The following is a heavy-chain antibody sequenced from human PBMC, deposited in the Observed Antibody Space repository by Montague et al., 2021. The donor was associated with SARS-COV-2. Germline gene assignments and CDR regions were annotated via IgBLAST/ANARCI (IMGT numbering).Heavy chain of an antibody. Sequence: SLRLSCAASGFTLRSYEMNWVRQAPGKGLEWVSYISSSGSTIYYADSVKGRFTISRDNAKNSLYLQMNSLRAEDTAVYYCARLGVDIDYWGQGTLVTVSS. J-gene: IGHJ4*02. CDR1: GFTLRSYE. V-gene: IGHV3-48*03. CDR2: ISSSGSTI. CDR3: ARLGVDIDY. D-gene: IGHD3-3*01.